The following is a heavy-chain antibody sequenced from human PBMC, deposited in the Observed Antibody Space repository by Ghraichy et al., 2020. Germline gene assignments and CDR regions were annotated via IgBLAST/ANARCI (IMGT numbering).Heavy chain of an antibody. Sequence: GGSLRLSCTASGFTFTDYTMNWVRQAPGKGLEWLSSIESTSTYIYYAESVKGRFTISRDNAKNSVYLQMNSLRAEDASVYYCARERSGVWYVWDSWGQGTLVAVSS. CDR3: ARERSGVWYVWDS. J-gene: IGHJ4*02. D-gene: IGHD2-15*01. V-gene: IGHV3-21*06. CDR1: GFTFTDYT. CDR2: IESTSTYI.